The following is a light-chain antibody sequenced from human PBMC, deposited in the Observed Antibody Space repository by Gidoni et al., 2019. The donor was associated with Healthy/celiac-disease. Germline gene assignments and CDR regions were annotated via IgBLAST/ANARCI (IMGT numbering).Light chain of an antibody. CDR3: LQDYNYPHT. Sequence: ALHLTQSPSSLSASVGDRVTITCRASQGIRNELGWYQQKPGKAPKLLIYAASSLQSGVPSRFSGSGSGTDFTLTISSLQPEDFATYYCLQDYNYPHTFXQXTKLEIK. CDR2: AAS. CDR1: QGIRNE. J-gene: IGKJ2*01. V-gene: IGKV1-6*01.